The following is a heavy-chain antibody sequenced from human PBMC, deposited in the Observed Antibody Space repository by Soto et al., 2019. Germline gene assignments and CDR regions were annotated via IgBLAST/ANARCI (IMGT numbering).Heavy chain of an antibody. D-gene: IGHD3-3*01. CDR1: GFTFSSYA. J-gene: IGHJ5*02. V-gene: IGHV3-64*01. Sequence: GGSLRLSCAASGFTFSSYAMHWVRQAPGKGLEYVSAISSNGGSTYYANSVKGRFTISRDNSKNTLYLQMGSLRAEDMAVYYCARDLRYYDFWSEFDPWGQGTLVTVSS. CDR3: ARDLRYYDFWSEFDP. CDR2: ISSNGGST.